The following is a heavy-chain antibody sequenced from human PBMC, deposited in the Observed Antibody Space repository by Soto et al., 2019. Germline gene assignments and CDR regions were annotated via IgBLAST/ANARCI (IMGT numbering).Heavy chain of an antibody. CDR3: GKQRGGRGWFVCDY. J-gene: IGHJ4*02. CDR2: ISGSGNDA. V-gene: IGHV3-23*01. Sequence: GGSLRLSCAASGFPFSHYAMSWVRQGPGKGLEWDSAISGSGNDASYADSVRGRFTISRDNSRDTLYLQMNSLRADDTLVYYRGKQRGGRGWFVCDYWGQGELVTVSS. CDR1: GFPFSHYA. D-gene: IGHD6-19*01.